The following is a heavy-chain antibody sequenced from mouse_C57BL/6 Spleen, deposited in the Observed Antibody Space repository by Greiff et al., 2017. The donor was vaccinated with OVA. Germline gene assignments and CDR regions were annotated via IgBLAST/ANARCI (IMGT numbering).Heavy chain of an antibody. J-gene: IGHJ3*01. CDR2: IDPETGGT. CDR1: GYTFTDYE. CDR3: TRGGYGSSPWFAY. V-gene: IGHV1-15*01. Sequence: VKLVESGAELVRPGASVTLSCKASGYTFTDYEMHWVKQTPVHGLEWIGAIDPETGGTAYNQKFKGKAILTADKSSSTAYMELRSLTSEDSAVYYCTRGGYGSSPWFAYWGQGTLVTVSA. D-gene: IGHD1-1*01.